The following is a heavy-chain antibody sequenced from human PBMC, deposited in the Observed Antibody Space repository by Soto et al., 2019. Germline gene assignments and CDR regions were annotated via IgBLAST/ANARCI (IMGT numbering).Heavy chain of an antibody. CDR1: GFTFSSSG. J-gene: IGHJ4*02. V-gene: IGHV3-30*18. CDR3: AKEFHTWNYFDY. Sequence: GGSLRLSCAASGFTFSSSGMHWVRQAPGKGLEWVSVISYDGTNKYYADSVKGRFTISRDNSKNTLYLQMNSLRAEDTGVYYCAKEFHTWNYFDYWGQGTLVTVSS. D-gene: IGHD1-20*01. CDR2: ISYDGTNK.